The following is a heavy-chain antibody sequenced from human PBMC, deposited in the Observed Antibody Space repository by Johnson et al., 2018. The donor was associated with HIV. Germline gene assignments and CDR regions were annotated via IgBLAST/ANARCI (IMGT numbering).Heavy chain of an antibody. D-gene: IGHD4-23*01. Sequence: QVQLVESGGGVVQPGKSLRLSCAASGFTFSGYGMHWVRQAPGKGLEWVAVISYDGSNKYYVDSVKGRFTISRDNSKNTLYLQINSLRAEDTAVYYCANLGDSSGINGFDIWGQGTMVTVSS. CDR1: GFTFSGYG. CDR2: ISYDGSNK. V-gene: IGHV3-30*18. CDR3: ANLGDSSGINGFDI. J-gene: IGHJ3*02.